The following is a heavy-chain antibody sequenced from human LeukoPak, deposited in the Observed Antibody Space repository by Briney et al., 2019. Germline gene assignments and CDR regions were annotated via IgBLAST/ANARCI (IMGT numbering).Heavy chain of an antibody. CDR3: ATVNPTGIRWSSLYYFDY. V-gene: IGHV1-24*01. J-gene: IGHJ4*02. D-gene: IGHD4-23*01. CDR1: GYTLTELS. Sequence: ASVKVSCKVSGYTLTELSMHWVRQAPGKGLEWMGGFDPEDGETIYAQKFQGRVTMTEDTSTDTAYMELSSLRSEDTAVYYCATVNPTGIRWSSLYYFDYWGQGTLVAVSS. CDR2: FDPEDGET.